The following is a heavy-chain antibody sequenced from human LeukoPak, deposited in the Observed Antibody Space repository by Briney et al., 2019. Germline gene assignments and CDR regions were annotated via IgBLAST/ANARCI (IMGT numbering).Heavy chain of an antibody. V-gene: IGHV3-30-3*01. CDR2: ISYDGSNK. CDR3: AKDGGIAPWKIQTYRDNNWFDP. D-gene: IGHD3-16*01. Sequence: GGSLRLSCAASGFTFSSYAMHWVRQAPGKGLEWVAVISYDGSNKYYADSVKGRFTISRDNSKNTLYLQMNSLRAEDTAVYYCAKDGGIAPWKIQTYRDNNWFDPWGQGTLVTVSS. CDR1: GFTFSSYA. J-gene: IGHJ5*02.